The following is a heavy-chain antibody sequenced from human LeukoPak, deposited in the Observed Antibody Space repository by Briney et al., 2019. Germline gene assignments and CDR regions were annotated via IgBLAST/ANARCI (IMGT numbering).Heavy chain of an antibody. CDR2: SKSDGRT. Sequence: GGSLRLSCAASGFTLSSYWMHWVRQAPGKGLVWVSRSKSDGRTNYADAVKGRFTISRDNAKNTVSLQMNSLRAEDTGVYYCARAPSEIGGYYPEYFRHWGQGTLVIVSS. V-gene: IGHV3-74*01. J-gene: IGHJ1*01. CDR3: ARAPSEIGGYYPEYFRH. CDR1: GFTLSSYW. D-gene: IGHD3-22*01.